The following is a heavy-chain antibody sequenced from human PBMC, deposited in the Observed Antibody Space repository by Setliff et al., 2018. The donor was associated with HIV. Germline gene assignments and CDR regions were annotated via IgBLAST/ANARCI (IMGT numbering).Heavy chain of an antibody. Sequence: SETLSLTCTVSGDSVSSRSYYWSWIRQPPGKGLEWIGYIYYSGSTNYNPPLKSRVTIPVDTSKNHSSLKLRSVTAADTAVDYCAQLGMVDDFDYWGQGTLVTVSS. V-gene: IGHV4-61*03. CDR2: IYYSGST. D-gene: IGHD1-1*01. CDR3: AQLGMVDDFDY. J-gene: IGHJ4*02. CDR1: GDSVSSRSYY.